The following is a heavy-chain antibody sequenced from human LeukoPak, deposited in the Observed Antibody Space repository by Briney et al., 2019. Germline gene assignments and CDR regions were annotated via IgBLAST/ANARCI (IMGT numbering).Heavy chain of an antibody. D-gene: IGHD7-27*01. J-gene: IGHJ4*02. Sequence: GGSLRLSCAASGFTVSSNYMSWVRQTPGKGLEWVSLIYSDSKTYYADSVKGRFTISRDNSKNTLYLQMNSLGAEDTAVYYCAKDLNWGGRWGQGTLVTVSS. CDR2: IYSDSKT. V-gene: IGHV3-66*01. CDR1: GFTVSSNY. CDR3: AKDLNWGGR.